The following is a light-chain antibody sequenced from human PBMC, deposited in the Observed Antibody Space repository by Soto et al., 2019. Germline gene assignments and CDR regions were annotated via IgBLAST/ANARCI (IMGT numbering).Light chain of an antibody. CDR3: SSYTTISTVV. V-gene: IGLV2-14*03. J-gene: IGLJ1*01. CDR2: EVS. Sequence: QSALTEPASVLGSPGQSVTISCTGTSSDVGGYNFVAWYQQHPGKAPKLMIYEVSNLPSGVSNRFSGSKSGNTASLTISGLQPEDEADYYCSSYTTISTVVFGTGTKVTVL. CDR1: SSDVGGYNF.